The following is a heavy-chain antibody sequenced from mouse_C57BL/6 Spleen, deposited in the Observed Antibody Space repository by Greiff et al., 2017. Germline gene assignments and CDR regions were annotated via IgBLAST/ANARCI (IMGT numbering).Heavy chain of an antibody. CDR2: IKCDGSST. D-gene: IGHD2-3*01. CDR3: AREDGYPLYYAKDR. V-gene: IGHV5-16*01. CDR1: GFTFSGYY. J-gene: IGHJ4*01. Sequence: EVMLVESEGGLVQPGSSMKLSCTASGFTFSGYYMAWVRQVPEKGLEWVANIKCDGSSTYYLASLKSRFIISRDNAKNILNLQMSSLRSEDTATYYCAREDGYPLYYAKDRWGQGTLVTVSS.